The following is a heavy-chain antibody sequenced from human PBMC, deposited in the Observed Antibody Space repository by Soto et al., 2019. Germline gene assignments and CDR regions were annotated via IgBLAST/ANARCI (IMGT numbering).Heavy chain of an antibody. CDR3: ARGRRGGTYYYYYYMDV. CDR2: INHSGST. Sequence: SETLSLTCAVYGGSFSGYYWSWIRQPPGKGLEWIGEINHSGSTNYNPSLKSRVTISVDTSKNQFSLKLSSVTAADTAVYYCARGRRGGTYYYYYYMDVWDRGTTVTVSS. V-gene: IGHV4-34*01. J-gene: IGHJ6*03. CDR1: GGSFSGYY.